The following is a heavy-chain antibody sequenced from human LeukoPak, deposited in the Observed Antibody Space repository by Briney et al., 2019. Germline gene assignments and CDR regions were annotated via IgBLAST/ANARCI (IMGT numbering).Heavy chain of an antibody. V-gene: IGHV3-49*04. CDR1: GFTFSNYI. D-gene: IGHD7-27*01. CDR3: TWGTFDY. Sequence: GGSLRLSCAASGFTFSNYIMHWVRQAPGKGLEWVGFIRSKAYGGTTEYAASVKGRFTISRDDSKSIAYLQMNSLKTEETAVYYCTWGTFDYWGQGTLVTVSS. J-gene: IGHJ4*02. CDR2: IRSKAYGGTT.